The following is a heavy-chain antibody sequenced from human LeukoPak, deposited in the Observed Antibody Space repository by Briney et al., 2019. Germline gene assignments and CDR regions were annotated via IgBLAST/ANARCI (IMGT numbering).Heavy chain of an antibody. CDR3: ARVGAAAGNFDY. D-gene: IGHD6-13*01. V-gene: IGHV3-13*01. CDR1: GFTFSSYD. J-gene: IGHJ4*02. CDR2: IGTAGDT. Sequence: GGSLRLSCAASGFTFSSYDMHWVRQATGKGLEWVSAIGTAGDTYYPGSVKGRFTISRENAKNSLYLQMNSLGAEDTAVYYCARVGAAAGNFDYWGQGTLVTVSS.